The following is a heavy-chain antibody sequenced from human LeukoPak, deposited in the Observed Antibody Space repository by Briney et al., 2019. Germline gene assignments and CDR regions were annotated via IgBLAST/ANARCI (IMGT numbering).Heavy chain of an antibody. J-gene: IGHJ4*02. CDR1: GYTFTSNG. Sequence: ASVKVSCKASGYTFTSNGISWVRRAPGQGLEWMGWISTDSGKTNYAQRLQGRVTMTTDTSTSTAYMELRSLRSDDTAVYYCARGSTARYYYDSSGYYRGAVDYWGQGTLVTISS. CDR2: ISTDSGKT. CDR3: ARGSTARYYYDSSGYYRGAVDY. D-gene: IGHD3-22*01. V-gene: IGHV1-18*01.